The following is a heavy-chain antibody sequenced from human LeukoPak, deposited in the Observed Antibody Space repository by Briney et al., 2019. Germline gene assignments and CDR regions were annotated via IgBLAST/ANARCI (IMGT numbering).Heavy chain of an antibody. CDR2: IYTSGST. CDR3: ARGIGRAVAAHFDY. CDR1: GGSISSGSYY. Sequence: SETLSLTCTVSGGSISSGSYYWSWIRQPAGKGVEWIGRIYTSGSTNYNPSLKSRVTISVDTSKNQFSLKLSSVTAADTAVYYCARGIGRAVAAHFDYWGQGTLVTVSS. J-gene: IGHJ4*02. D-gene: IGHD6-19*01. V-gene: IGHV4-61*02.